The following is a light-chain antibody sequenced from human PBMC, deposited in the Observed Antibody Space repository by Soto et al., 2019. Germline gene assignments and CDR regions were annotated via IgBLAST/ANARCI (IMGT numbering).Light chain of an antibody. CDR3: CSYAGSYPTLYV. J-gene: IGLJ1*01. Sequence: ALTQPRSVSGSPGQSVTISCTGTSSDVGGYNYVSWYQQHPGKAPKLMIYDVSKRPSGVPDRFSGSKSGNMASLTISGLQAEDEADYYCCSYAGSYPTLYVFGTGTKVTVL. CDR2: DVS. V-gene: IGLV2-11*01. CDR1: SSDVGGYNY.